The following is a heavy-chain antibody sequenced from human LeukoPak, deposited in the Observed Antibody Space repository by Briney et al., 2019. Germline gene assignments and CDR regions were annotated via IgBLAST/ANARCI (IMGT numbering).Heavy chain of an antibody. CDR2: IYYSGST. J-gene: IGHJ5*02. D-gene: IGHD3-22*01. Sequence: PSQTLSLTCTVSGGSISSGDYYWSWIRQPPGKGLEWIGYIYYSGSTYYNPSLKSRVTISVDTSKNQFSLKLSSVTAADTAVYYCARGRDYYDSSGYTEFWFDPWGQGTLVTVSS. V-gene: IGHV4-30-4*01. CDR3: ARGRDYYDSSGYTEFWFDP. CDR1: GGSISSGDYY.